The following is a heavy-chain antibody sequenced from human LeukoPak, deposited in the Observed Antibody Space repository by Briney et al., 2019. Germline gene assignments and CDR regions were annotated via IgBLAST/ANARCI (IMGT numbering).Heavy chain of an antibody. V-gene: IGHV3-21*01. CDR1: GLTFSSYS. CDR3: ARAKVGARDYFDY. CDR2: ISSSSYI. Sequence: PGGSLRLSCAASGLTFSSYSMIWVRQAPGRGLEWVSSISSSSYIYYVDSVKGRFTTSRDNVENSLYLQMNSLRAEDTAVYYCARAKVGARDYFDYWGQGTLVTVSS. D-gene: IGHD1-26*01. J-gene: IGHJ4*02.